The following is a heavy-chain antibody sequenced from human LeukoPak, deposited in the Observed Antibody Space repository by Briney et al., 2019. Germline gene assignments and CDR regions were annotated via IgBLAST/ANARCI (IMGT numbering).Heavy chain of an antibody. D-gene: IGHD6-13*01. V-gene: IGHV1-2*02. CDR2: INPNSGGT. CDR1: GYTFTRYY. Sequence: GASVKVSCTASGYTFTRYYMHWVRQAPGQGLEWMGWINPNSGGTNYAQKFQGRVTMTRDTSISTAYMELSRLRSDDTAVYYCARGGYSRDDAFDIWGQGTMVTVSS. CDR3: ARGGYSRDDAFDI. J-gene: IGHJ3*02.